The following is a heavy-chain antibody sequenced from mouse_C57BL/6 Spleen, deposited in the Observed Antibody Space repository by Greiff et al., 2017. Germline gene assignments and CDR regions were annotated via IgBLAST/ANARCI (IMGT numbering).Heavy chain of an antibody. J-gene: IGHJ1*03. V-gene: IGHV1-85*01. Sequence: VQRVESGPELVKPGASVKLSCKASGYTFTSYDINWVKQRPGQGLEWIGWIYPRDGSTKYNEKVKGKATLTVDTASSTAYMELHSLTSEDSAVYFCTRRGDYYGSSSYWYFDVWGTGTTVTVSS. CDR2: IYPRDGST. CDR1: GYTFTSYD. CDR3: TRRGDYYGSSSYWYFDV. D-gene: IGHD1-1*01.